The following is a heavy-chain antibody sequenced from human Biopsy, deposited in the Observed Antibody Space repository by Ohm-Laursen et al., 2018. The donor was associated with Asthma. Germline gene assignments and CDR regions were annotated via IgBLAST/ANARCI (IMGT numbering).Heavy chain of an antibody. V-gene: IGHV1-2*06. Sequence: ASVKVSCKASGYPFTDYYVHWVRQAPGQGLEWMGRIDPNSDATNYAQKFLGRVTMTRDTSVNTAFMVLSRLRSDDTAVYYCARIKIRIGAGTDRYFDLWGRGTLVTVSS. CDR2: IDPNSDAT. CDR3: ARIKIRIGAGTDRYFDL. CDR1: GYPFTDYY. J-gene: IGHJ2*01. D-gene: IGHD3-16*01.